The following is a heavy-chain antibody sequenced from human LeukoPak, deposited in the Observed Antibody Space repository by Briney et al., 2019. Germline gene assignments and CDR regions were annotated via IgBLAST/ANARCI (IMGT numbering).Heavy chain of an antibody. CDR2: FYHSGST. CDR1: GGSVSSVTYY. V-gene: IGHV4-61*01. Sequence: SETLSLTCTVSGGSVSSVTYYWSWIRQPPGKGLEWIGYFYHSGSTNYNPSLKSRVTISVDTSKNQFSLQLTSVTAADTAVYYCARGPGTWSHYFDSWGQGTLVTVSS. D-gene: IGHD6-13*01. J-gene: IGHJ4*02. CDR3: ARGPGTWSHYFDS.